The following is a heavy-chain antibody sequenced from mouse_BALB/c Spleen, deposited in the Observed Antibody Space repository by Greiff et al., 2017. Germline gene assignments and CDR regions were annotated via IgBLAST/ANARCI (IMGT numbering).Heavy chain of an antibody. CDR2: ILPGSGST. CDR1: GYTFSSYW. V-gene: IGHV1-9*01. D-gene: IGHD3-2*01. J-gene: IGHJ3*01. Sequence: QVQLKESGAELMKPGASVKISCKATGYTFSSYWIEWVKQRPGHGLEWIGEILPGSGSTNYNEKFKGKATLTVDKSSSTAYMELSSLTSEDSAVYYCAREGTARATLAWFDYWGQGTLVTVSA. CDR3: AREGTARATLAWFDY.